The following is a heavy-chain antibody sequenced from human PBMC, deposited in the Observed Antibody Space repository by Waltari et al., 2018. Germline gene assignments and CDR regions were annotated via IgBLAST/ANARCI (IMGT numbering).Heavy chain of an antibody. Sequence: QVQLVQSGAEVRKPGASVKVSCKASGYFFPNYDIRWVRQAPGQSLEWMGWMNPKDDNTGYARKFQGRVTFTRDTSISTAYMELSGLKSDDTAVYYCARSMQDIVAPFDYWGQGTRVTVSS. CDR2: MNPKDDNT. J-gene: IGHJ4*02. CDR3: ARSMQDIVAPFDY. V-gene: IGHV1-8*03. D-gene: IGHD2-21*01. CDR1: GYFFPNYD.